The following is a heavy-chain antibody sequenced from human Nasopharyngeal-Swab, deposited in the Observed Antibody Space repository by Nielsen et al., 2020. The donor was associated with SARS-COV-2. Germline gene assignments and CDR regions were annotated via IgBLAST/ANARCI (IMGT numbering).Heavy chain of an antibody. D-gene: IGHD3-22*01. CDR3: ARDEYYYDSSGLKYYYYYYMDV. CDR2: IKQDGSEK. CDR1: GFTFSSYW. Sequence: LTCAASGFTFSSYWMSWVRQAPGKGLEWVANIKQDGSEKYYVDSVKGRFTISRDNAKNSLYLQMNSLRAEDTAVYYCARDEYYYDSSGLKYYYYYYMDVWGKGTTVTVSS. V-gene: IGHV3-7*01. J-gene: IGHJ6*03.